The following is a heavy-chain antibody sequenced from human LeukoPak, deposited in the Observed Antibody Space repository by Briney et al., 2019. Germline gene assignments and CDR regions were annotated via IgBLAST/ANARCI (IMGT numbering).Heavy chain of an antibody. Sequence: ASVKVSCKASGYTFTSYGISWVRQAPGQGLEWMGWISAYNGNTNYAQKLQGRVTMTTDTSTSTAYMELRSLRSDDTAVYYCARTRELLGHFDYWAREPWSPSPQ. J-gene: IGHJ4*02. CDR3: ARTRELLGHFDY. CDR1: GYTFTSYG. D-gene: IGHD1-26*01. V-gene: IGHV1-18*01. CDR2: ISAYNGNT.